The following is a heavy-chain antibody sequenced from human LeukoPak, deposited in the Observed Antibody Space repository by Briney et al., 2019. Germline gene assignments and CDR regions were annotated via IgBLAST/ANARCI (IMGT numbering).Heavy chain of an antibody. CDR1: GFTFSSYW. Sequence: GGSLRLSCAASGFTFSSYWMSWVRQAPGKGLEWVANIKQDGSEKYYVDSVKGRFTISRDNAKNSLYLQMNSLRAEDTAVYYCARDQFWFGEFGYYMDVWGKGTTVTVSS. J-gene: IGHJ6*03. CDR3: ARDQFWFGEFGYYMDV. CDR2: IKQDGSEK. D-gene: IGHD3-10*01. V-gene: IGHV3-7*01.